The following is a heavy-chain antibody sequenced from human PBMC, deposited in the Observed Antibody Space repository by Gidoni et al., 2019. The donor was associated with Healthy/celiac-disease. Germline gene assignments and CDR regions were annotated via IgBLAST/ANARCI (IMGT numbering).Heavy chain of an antibody. CDR1: VFTFISYA. V-gene: IGHV3-23*04. CDR3: AKDRRGSGWDDAFDI. D-gene: IGHD6-19*01. Sequence: VQLVESGGGLVQPGVSLRLSCAASVFTFISYAMSWVRQAPGKGLEWVSAISGSGGSTYYADYVKGRFNSSRENYKKTLYMQINSMRAEDTAVYYCAKDRRGSGWDDAFDIWGQGTMVTVSS. CDR2: ISGSGGST. J-gene: IGHJ3*02.